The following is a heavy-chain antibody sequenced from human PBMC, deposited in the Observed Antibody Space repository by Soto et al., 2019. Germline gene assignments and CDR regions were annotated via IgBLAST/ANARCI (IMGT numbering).Heavy chain of an antibody. CDR3: TREVQPGVRREYDY. V-gene: IGHV3-21*01. CDR2: IDSGGSRT. Sequence: EAHLVESGGGLVKPGGSLRLSCEASAFTFDSHTMNWVRQAPGKGLEWVSSIDSGGSRTFYADTVKGRLTISRDNAKNSLFLQMNSLRAEDTAVYFCTREVQPGVRREYDYWGQGTLVTVSS. J-gene: IGHJ4*02. D-gene: IGHD1-1*01. CDR1: AFTFDSHT.